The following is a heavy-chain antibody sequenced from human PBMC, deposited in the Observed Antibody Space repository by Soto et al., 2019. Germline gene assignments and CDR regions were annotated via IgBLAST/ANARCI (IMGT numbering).Heavy chain of an antibody. V-gene: IGHV1-69*01. D-gene: IGHD6-19*01. CDR3: ARAHSSGWSLTDWFDP. J-gene: IGHJ5*02. Sequence: QVQLVQSGAEVKKPGSSVKVSCKASGGTFSNYAISWVRQAPVQGLEWMGGIIPIFGTANYAQKFQGRFTITADESTSTAYMELSRLRSEDTAVYYCARAHSSGWSLTDWFDPWGQGTLVTVSS. CDR2: IIPIFGTA. CDR1: GGTFSNYA.